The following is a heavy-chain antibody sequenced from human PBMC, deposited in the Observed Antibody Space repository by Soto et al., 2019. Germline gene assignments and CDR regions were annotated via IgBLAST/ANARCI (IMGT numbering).Heavy chain of an antibody. J-gene: IGHJ6*04. Sequence: RLSCAASGSTVSNNYISWVRQPPGKGLEWVSLIYSGGSTYYADSVKSRLTLSRDNSKNTVYLQMNSLRAEDTAVYYCARAEWGSSYTQYYYALDVWGKGPTVPVSP. CDR1: GSTVSNNY. V-gene: IGHV3-53*03. D-gene: IGHD6-13*01. CDR2: IYSGGST. CDR3: ARAEWGSSYTQYYYALDV.